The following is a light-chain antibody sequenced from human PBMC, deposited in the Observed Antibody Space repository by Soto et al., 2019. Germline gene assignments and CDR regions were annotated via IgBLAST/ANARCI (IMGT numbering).Light chain of an antibody. CDR3: QQYNSYPS. CDR2: KAS. Sequence: DIQMTQSPFTLSASVGDRVTITCRASQSISSWLAWYQQKPGKAPKLLIYKASSLESGVPSRFSGSGSGTEFTLTISSLQPDDFATYYCQQYNSYPSFGQGTKVEIK. V-gene: IGKV1-5*03. J-gene: IGKJ1*01. CDR1: QSISSW.